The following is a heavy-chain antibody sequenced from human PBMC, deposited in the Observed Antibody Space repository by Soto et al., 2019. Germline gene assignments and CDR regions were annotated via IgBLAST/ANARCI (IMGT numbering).Heavy chain of an antibody. Sequence: QVQLVESGGGVVQPGRSLRLSCAASGFTFSSYGMHWVRQAPGKGLEWVAVISYDGSNKYYADSVKGRFTISRDNSKNTLYLQMNSLRAEDTAVYYCAKDYRSADLGELSPYDYWGQGTLVTVSS. CDR3: AKDYRSADLGELSPYDY. CDR1: GFTFSSYG. CDR2: ISYDGSNK. D-gene: IGHD3-16*02. V-gene: IGHV3-30*18. J-gene: IGHJ4*02.